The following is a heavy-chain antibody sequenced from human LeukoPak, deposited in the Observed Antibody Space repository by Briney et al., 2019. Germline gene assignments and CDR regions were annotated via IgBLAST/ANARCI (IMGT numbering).Heavy chain of an antibody. CDR3: ARLGYSYGEGGNWFDP. Sequence: PGGSLRLSCAASGFTFSSYSMNWVRQAPGKGLEWVSSISSSSSYIYYADSVKGRFTISRDNAKNSLYLQMNSLRAEDTAVYYCARLGYSYGEGGNWFDPWGQGTLVTVSS. J-gene: IGHJ5*02. V-gene: IGHV3-21*01. D-gene: IGHD5-18*01. CDR1: GFTFSSYS. CDR2: ISSSSSYI.